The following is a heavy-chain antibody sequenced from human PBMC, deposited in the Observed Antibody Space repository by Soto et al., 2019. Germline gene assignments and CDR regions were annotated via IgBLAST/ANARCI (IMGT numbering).Heavy chain of an antibody. V-gene: IGHV2-5*01. Sequence: SGPTLVNPTQTLTLTCTFSGFPLSTSLVGVGWIRHPPGKSLECLALIYWNDDKRYSPSLKSRLTITKDTSKNKVVLTMTNMDPVDTATYYCEHREYSSSSFEYWGQGAMVTFSS. CDR3: EHREYSSSSFEY. CDR2: IYWNDDK. D-gene: IGHD6-6*01. CDR1: GFPLSTSLVG. J-gene: IGHJ4*02.